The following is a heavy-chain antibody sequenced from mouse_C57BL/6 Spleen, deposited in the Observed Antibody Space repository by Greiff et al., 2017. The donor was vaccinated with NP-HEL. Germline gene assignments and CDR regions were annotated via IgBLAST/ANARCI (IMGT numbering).Heavy chain of an antibody. D-gene: IGHD3-3*01. Sequence: EVMLVESGPELVKPGASVKISCKASGYSFTGYYMNWVKQSPEKSLEWIGEINPSTGGTTYNQKFKAKATLTVDKSSSTAYMQLKSLTSEDSAVYYCARGGPFDYWGQGTTLTVSS. CDR3: ARGGPFDY. V-gene: IGHV1-42*01. CDR1: GYSFTGYY. J-gene: IGHJ2*01. CDR2: INPSTGGT.